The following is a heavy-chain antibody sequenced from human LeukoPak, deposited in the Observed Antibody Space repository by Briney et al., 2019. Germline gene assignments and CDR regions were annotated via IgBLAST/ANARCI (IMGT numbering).Heavy chain of an antibody. D-gene: IGHD6-13*01. CDR2: IYSGGST. Sequence: GSLRLSCAASGFTVSSNYMSWVRQAPGKGLEWVSVIYSGGSTYYADSVKGRFTISRDNSKNTLYLQMNSLRVEDTAMYYCAREAGQRDSWYVSTPGYWGQGTRVTVSS. J-gene: IGHJ4*02. CDR1: GFTVSSNY. V-gene: IGHV3-53*05. CDR3: AREAGQRDSWYVSTPGY.